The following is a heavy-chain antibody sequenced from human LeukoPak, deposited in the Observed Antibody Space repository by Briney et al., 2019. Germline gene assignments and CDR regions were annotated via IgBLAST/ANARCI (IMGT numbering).Heavy chain of an antibody. D-gene: IGHD2-2*01. CDR1: GESFKGYY. Sequence: PSETLSLTCALYGESFKGYYWSGIPQPPRKGLEWMGEINHSGSTDYNPSLKSRVTISVDTSKNQFSLKLSSVTAADTAVYYCASGRLVVVPAAHNWFDPWGQGTLVTVSS. V-gene: IGHV4-34*01. CDR2: INHSGST. J-gene: IGHJ5*02. CDR3: ASGRLVVVPAAHNWFDP.